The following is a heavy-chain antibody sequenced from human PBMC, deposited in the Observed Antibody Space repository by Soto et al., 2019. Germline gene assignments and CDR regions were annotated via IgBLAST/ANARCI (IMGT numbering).Heavy chain of an antibody. CDR3: AKGWDVKSFDH. Sequence: VQLQESGPGLVKPSETLSLSCDVSGASLLSSYWSWVRQPAGKGLEWIGHIFSSGRTSYNPSLKSRVTMSIDTPNNKFSLNLKSVPAADTAVYYCAKGWDVKSFDHWGQGARVTVSS. CDR1: GASLLSSY. D-gene: IGHD1-26*01. J-gene: IGHJ4*02. CDR2: IFSSGRT. V-gene: IGHV4-4*07.